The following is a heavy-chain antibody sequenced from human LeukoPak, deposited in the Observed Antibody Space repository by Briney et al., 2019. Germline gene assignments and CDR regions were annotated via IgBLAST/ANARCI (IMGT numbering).Heavy chain of an antibody. V-gene: IGHV1-18*01. J-gene: IGHJ4*02. D-gene: IGHD3-10*01. Sequence: GASVKVSCKAAGYSLITYGISWVRQAPGQGLEWMGWISAYNGNTNYAQKLQGGVTVTTDTSTSTAYMELRSLRSDDTAVYYCARYGGFGEPFDYWGQGTLVTVSS. CDR3: ARYGGFGEPFDY. CDR1: GYSLITYG. CDR2: ISAYNGNT.